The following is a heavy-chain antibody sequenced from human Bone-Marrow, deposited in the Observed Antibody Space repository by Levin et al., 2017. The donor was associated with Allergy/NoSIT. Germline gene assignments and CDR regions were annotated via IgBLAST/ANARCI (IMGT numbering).Heavy chain of an antibody. CDR2: IYPGDYDT. J-gene: IGHJ3*01. CDR3: ASSYGSGTFNAYDL. V-gene: IGHV5-51*01. CDR1: GYSFSSYW. Sequence: GGSLRLSCTGSGYSFSSYWIAWVRQMPGEGLDWMGIIYPGDYDTRYSPPFRGQVTISADKSANTAYLHWSSLKASDTAMYYCASSYGSGTFNAYDLWGQGTMVTVSS. D-gene: IGHD3-10*01.